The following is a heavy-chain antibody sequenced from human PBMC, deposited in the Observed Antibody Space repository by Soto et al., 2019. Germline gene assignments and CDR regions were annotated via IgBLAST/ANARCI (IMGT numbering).Heavy chain of an antibody. Sequence: EVQLVESGGGLVKPGGSLRLSCAASGFTFSSYSMNWVRQAPGKGLEWVSSISSSSSYIYYADSVKGRFTISRDNAKNSLYLQMNSLRAEDTAVYYCARVRSMAKHYHFDYWGQGTLVTVSS. CDR1: GFTFSSYS. D-gene: IGHD3-10*01. V-gene: IGHV3-21*01. J-gene: IGHJ4*02. CDR3: ARVRSMAKHYHFDY. CDR2: ISSSSSYI.